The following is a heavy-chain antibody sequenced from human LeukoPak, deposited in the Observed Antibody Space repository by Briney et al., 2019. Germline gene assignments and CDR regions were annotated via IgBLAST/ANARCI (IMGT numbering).Heavy chain of an antibody. V-gene: IGHV1-8*01. CDR1: GFTFSNYD. Sequence: ASVKVSCKASGFTFSNYDINWVRQATGQGLEWMGWMNPDSGGTGSAQKFQGRVVMTRDTSINTAYIELSSLRSEDTAVYYCARGGDYYDSSGFSAAVKHWGQGTLVIVSS. D-gene: IGHD3-22*01. CDR2: MNPDSGGT. CDR3: ARGGDYYDSSGFSAAVKH. J-gene: IGHJ4*02.